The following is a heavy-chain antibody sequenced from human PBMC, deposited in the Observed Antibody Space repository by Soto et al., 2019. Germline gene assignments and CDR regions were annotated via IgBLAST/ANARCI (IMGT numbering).Heavy chain of an antibody. CDR3: ARTSKGGVGESVGS. Sequence: QVQLVESGGGEVQPGGSLRLSCAASGFTFSRHAIHWVRLTPGRGLEWVMAISRDGSYIYYTDSVKGRVSVARDNSKNIVLVQMNRRIPDATALYFCARTSKGGVGESVGSWGKGTRVTVSS. D-gene: IGHD1-26*01. V-gene: IGHV3-30*04. CDR2: ISRDGSYI. J-gene: IGHJ5*01. CDR1: GFTFSRHA.